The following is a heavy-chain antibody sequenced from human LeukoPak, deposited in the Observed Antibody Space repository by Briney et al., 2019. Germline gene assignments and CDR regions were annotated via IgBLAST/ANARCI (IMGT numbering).Heavy chain of an antibody. CDR2: IIPIFGTA. D-gene: IGHD6-19*01. CDR1: GGTFSSYA. CDR3: ARDPIEYPSRAVAFDP. V-gene: IGHV1-69*13. Sequence: GASVKVSCKASGGTFSSYAISWVRQAPGQGLEWMGGIIPIFGTANYAQKFQGRVTITADESTSTAYMELSSLRSEDTAVYYCARDPIEYPSRAVAFDPWGQGTLVTVSS. J-gene: IGHJ5*02.